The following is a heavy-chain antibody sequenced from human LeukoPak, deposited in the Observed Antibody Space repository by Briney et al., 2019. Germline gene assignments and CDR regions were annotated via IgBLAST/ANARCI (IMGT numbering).Heavy chain of an antibody. J-gene: IGHJ4*02. Sequence: PGGSLRLSCAASGFTFSSYAMSWVRQAPGKGLEWVSTISGSGGGAYYADSVKGRFTISRDNSENTLYLQMTTLRAEDTAVYYCAKPLRGYNYGGFDYWGQGTLVTVSS. CDR1: GFTFSSYA. D-gene: IGHD5-18*01. V-gene: IGHV3-23*01. CDR3: AKPLRGYNYGGFDY. CDR2: ISGSGGGA.